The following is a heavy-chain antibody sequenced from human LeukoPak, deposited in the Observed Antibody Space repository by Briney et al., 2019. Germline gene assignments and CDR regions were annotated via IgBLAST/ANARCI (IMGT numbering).Heavy chain of an antibody. CDR3: AKVGYCSSISCQEAFDV. V-gene: IGHV3-48*04. CDR1: GFTFSSYS. J-gene: IGHJ3*01. D-gene: IGHD2-2*01. CDR2: ISSSSSTI. Sequence: GGSLRLSCAASGFTFSSYSMNWVRQAPGKGLEWVSYISSSSSTIYYAGSVKGRFTISRDNSQNTLYLQMNSLRAEDTAVYYCAKVGYCSSISCQEAFDVWGQGTKVTVSS.